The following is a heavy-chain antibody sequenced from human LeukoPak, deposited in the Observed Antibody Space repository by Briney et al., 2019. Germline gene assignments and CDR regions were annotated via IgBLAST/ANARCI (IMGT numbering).Heavy chain of an antibody. CDR2: INAGNGNT. CDR3: ARDRFDSSGYYGYFDY. V-gene: IGHV1-3*03. Sequence: GASVKVSRKASGYTFTSYAMHWVRQAPGQRLEWMGWINAGNGNTKYSQEFQGRVTITRDTSASTAYMELSSLRSEDMAVYYCARDRFDSSGYYGYFDYWGQGTLVTVSS. D-gene: IGHD3-22*01. CDR1: GYTFTSYA. J-gene: IGHJ4*02.